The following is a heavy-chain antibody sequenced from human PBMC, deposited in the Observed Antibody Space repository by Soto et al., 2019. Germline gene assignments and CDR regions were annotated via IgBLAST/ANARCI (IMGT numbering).Heavy chain of an antibody. CDR2: IIPILGIA. CDR3: ARFESGYCSGGSCYSSDY. D-gene: IGHD2-15*01. J-gene: IGHJ4*02. V-gene: IGHV1-69*02. Sequence: QVQLVQSGAEVKKPGSSVKVSCKASGGTFSSYTISWVRQAPGQGLEWMGRIIPILGIANYAQKFQGRVTITEDKSTSTAYMELSSLRSEDTAVYYCARFESGYCSGGSCYSSDYWGQGTLVTVSS. CDR1: GGTFSSYT.